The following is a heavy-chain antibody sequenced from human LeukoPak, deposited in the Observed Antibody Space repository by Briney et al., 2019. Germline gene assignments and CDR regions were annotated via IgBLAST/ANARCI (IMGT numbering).Heavy chain of an antibody. CDR3: AKDMDLGGYGSGSYFDY. CDR1: GFTFSSYA. CDR2: IRYDGSNK. J-gene: IGHJ4*02. D-gene: IGHD3-10*01. V-gene: IGHV3-30*02. Sequence: PGGSLRLSCAASGFTFSSYAMHWVRQAPGKGLEWVAFIRYDGSNKYYADSVKGRFTISRDNSKNTLYLQMNSLRTEDTTVYYCAKDMDLGGYGSGSYFDYWGQGTLVTVPS.